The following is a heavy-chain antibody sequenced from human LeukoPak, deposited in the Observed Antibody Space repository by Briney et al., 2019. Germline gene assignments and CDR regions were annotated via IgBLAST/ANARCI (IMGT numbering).Heavy chain of an antibody. Sequence: GGSLRLSCAASGFTFSSYDMHWVRQAPGKGLESVSVISSNGGTTYYADSVKGRFTVSRDNSENTLYLQMSSLRGEDTAVYYCVGSSSLDYWGQGTLVTVSS. J-gene: IGHJ4*02. CDR1: GFTFSSYD. CDR2: ISSNGGTT. CDR3: VGSSSLDY. V-gene: IGHV3-64D*09. D-gene: IGHD6-13*01.